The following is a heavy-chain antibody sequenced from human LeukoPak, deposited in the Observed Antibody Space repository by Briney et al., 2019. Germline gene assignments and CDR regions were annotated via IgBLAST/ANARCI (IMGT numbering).Heavy chain of an antibody. Sequence: SETLSLTCTVSGGSISNSSSYWGWIRQPPGKGLEWIGSIYYSGSTYYNPSLKSRVTISVDTSKNQFSLKLSSVTAADTAVYYCARRPAAAATNWFDPWGQGTLVTVSS. CDR1: GGSISNSSSY. CDR2: IYYSGST. V-gene: IGHV4-39*07. D-gene: IGHD6-13*01. J-gene: IGHJ5*02. CDR3: ARRPAAAATNWFDP.